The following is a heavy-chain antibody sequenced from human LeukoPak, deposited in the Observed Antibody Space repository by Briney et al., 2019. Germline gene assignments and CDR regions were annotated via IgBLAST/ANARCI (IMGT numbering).Heavy chain of an antibody. Sequence: GGSLRLSCAASGFTFSSYAMHWVRRAPGKGLEWVAVISYDGSNKYYADSVKGRFTISRDNSKNTLYLQMNSLRAEDTAVYYCARDRPMTIYSSSLWYWGQGTLVTVSS. J-gene: IGHJ4*02. D-gene: IGHD6-6*01. V-gene: IGHV3-30-3*01. CDR1: GFTFSSYA. CDR3: ARDRPMTIYSSSLWY. CDR2: ISYDGSNK.